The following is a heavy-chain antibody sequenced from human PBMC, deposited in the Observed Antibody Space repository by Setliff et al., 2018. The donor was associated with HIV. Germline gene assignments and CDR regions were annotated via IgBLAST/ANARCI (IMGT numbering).Heavy chain of an antibody. Sequence: SETLSLTCAVYGGSFSSYYWIWTRQPPGKGLEWIGEINHTGKTYYNSSLNSRVTIAVDTSKDQFSLNLSTVTAADTAVYYCGRVAGYCAPSRCYGYNAFDIWGPGTMVTV. CDR3: GRVAGYCAPSRCYGYNAFDI. CDR2: INHTGKT. J-gene: IGHJ3*02. D-gene: IGHD2-15*01. CDR1: GGSFSSYY. V-gene: IGHV4-34*01.